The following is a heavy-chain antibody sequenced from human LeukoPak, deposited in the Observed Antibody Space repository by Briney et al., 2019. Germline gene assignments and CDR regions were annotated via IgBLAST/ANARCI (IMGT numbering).Heavy chain of an antibody. V-gene: IGHV3-15*01. CDR1: GFTFSNAW. J-gene: IGHJ4*02. CDR3: TTVIMGTPKDDY. D-gene: IGHD2-8*01. CDR2: FRSYTDGGTI. Sequence: GGSLRLSCAASGFTFSNAWMSWVRQAPGKGLEWVGRFRSYTDGGTIDYAAPVKGRFTISRDDSKNTLYLQMNCLKTEDTAVYYCTTVIMGTPKDDYWGQGTLVTVSS.